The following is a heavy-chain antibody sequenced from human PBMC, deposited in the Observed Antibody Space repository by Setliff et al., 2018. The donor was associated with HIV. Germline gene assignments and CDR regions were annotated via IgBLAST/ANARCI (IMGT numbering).Heavy chain of an antibody. CDR3: FLFYDDRSGFYWD. D-gene: IGHD3-22*01. Sequence: SETLSLTCTVYGGPFSGYYWTWIRQPPGKGLEFIGEMNHRGVIKYLSSLKSRVTMAVDTSKKQFSLKLKSVTAADTAVYYCFLFYDDRSGFYWDWGQGTPVTVSS. CDR1: GGPFSGYY. CDR2: MNHRGVI. J-gene: IGHJ4*02. V-gene: IGHV4-34*01.